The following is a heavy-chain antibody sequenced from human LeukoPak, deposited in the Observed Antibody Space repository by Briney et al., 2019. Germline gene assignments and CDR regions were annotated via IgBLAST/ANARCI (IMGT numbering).Heavy chain of an antibody. J-gene: IGHJ4*02. D-gene: IGHD3-22*01. V-gene: IGHV3-48*01. CDR2: ISSSSSTV. Sequence: GGSLRLSCAASGFTFSTYSMNWVRQAPGKGLEWVSYISSSSSTVYYADSVKGRFTISRDNAKNSLYLQMNSLRAEDTAVYYCARGSTYYDSSGQVPFDYWGQGTLVTVSS. CDR1: GFTFSTYS. CDR3: ARGSTYYDSSGQVPFDY.